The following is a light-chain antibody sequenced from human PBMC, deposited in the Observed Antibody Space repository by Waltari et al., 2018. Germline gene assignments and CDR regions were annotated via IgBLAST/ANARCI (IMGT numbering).Light chain of an antibody. CDR2: ASS. V-gene: IGKV1-9*01. CDR3: QHLTFPRA. J-gene: IGKJ1*01. Sequence: QLTQSPSSLSASVGDRVTITCRASRGISRYLAWYQQKPGRAPSLLIYASSTLHSGVPSRFSGSGSGTDFTLTISDLQPEDFAIYFCQHLTFPRAFGQGTKVEVQ. CDR1: RGISRY.